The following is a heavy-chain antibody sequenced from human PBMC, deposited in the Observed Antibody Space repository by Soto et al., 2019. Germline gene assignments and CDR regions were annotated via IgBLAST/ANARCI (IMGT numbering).Heavy chain of an antibody. CDR3: ASKGTGIAVDWYFDL. CDR2: IIPIFGTA. J-gene: IGHJ2*01. D-gene: IGHD6-19*01. Sequence: QVQLVQSGAEVKKPGSSVKVSCKASGGTFSSYAISWVQQAPGQGLKWMGGIIPIFGTANYAQKFQGRVTITADESTSTAYTELSSLRSEDTAVYYCASKGTGIAVDWYFDLWGRGTLVTVSS. CDR1: GGTFSSYA. V-gene: IGHV1-69*12.